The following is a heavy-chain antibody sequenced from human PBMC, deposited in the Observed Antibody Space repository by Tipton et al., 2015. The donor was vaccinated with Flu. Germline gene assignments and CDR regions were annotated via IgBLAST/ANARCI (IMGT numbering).Heavy chain of an antibody. Sequence: TLSLTCTVSGGSISSGGYYWSWIRQHPGKGLEWIGYIYYSGSTYYNPSLKSRVTISVDTSKNQFSLKLSSVTAADTAVYYCARDRGGSGRFGSYSYGMDVWGQGTTFTVSS. CDR3: ARDRGGSGRFGSYSYGMDV. D-gene: IGHD1-26*01. J-gene: IGHJ6*02. V-gene: IGHV4-31*03. CDR1: GGSISSGGYY. CDR2: IYYSGST.